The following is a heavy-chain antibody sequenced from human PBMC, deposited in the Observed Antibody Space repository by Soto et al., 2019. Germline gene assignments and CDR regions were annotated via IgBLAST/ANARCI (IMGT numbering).Heavy chain of an antibody. CDR3: ARAPYSNGWYRFDL. Sequence: EVQLLESGGGSVQPGGSLRLSCAASGFTFSQYAMNWVRQAPGKGLEWVSAIDGSGGSTYYADSVTGRFTISRDNAKKLLYLQMNGLRAEDTALYYCARAPYSNGWYRFDLWGQGTLVTVSS. CDR1: GFTFSQYA. J-gene: IGHJ4*02. D-gene: IGHD6-19*01. CDR2: IDGSGGST. V-gene: IGHV3-23*01.